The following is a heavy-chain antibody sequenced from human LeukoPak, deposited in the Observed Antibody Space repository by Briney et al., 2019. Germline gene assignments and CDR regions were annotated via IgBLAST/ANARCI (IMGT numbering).Heavy chain of an antibody. V-gene: IGHV4-59*01. J-gene: IGHJ6*03. CDR3: ARGQVDIVVVPASYYYYMGV. CDR1: GGSISSYY. CDR2: IYYSGST. D-gene: IGHD2-2*03. Sequence: SETLSLTCTVSGGSISSYYWSWIRQPPGKGLEWIGYIYYSGSTNYNPSLKSRVTISVDTSKNQFSLKLSSVTAADTAVYYCARGQVDIVVVPASYYYYMGVWGKGTTVTVSS.